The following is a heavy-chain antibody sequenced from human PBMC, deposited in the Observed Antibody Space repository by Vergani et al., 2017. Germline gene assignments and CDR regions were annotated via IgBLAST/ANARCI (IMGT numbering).Heavy chain of an antibody. V-gene: IGHV3-9*01. Sequence: EVQLVESGGGLVQPGRSLRLSCTASGFTFDDYAMHWVRQAPGKGLKWVSGISWNSGSIGYADSVKGRFTISRDNAKNSLYLQMNSLRAEDTAVYYCAKGVRIQLWLWDYWGQGTLVTVSS. CDR2: ISWNSGSI. CDR3: AKGVRIQLWLWDY. J-gene: IGHJ4*02. CDR1: GFTFDDYA. D-gene: IGHD5-18*01.